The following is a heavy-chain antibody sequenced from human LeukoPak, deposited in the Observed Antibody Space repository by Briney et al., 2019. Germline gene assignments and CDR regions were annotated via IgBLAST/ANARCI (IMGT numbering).Heavy chain of an antibody. CDR1: GGSFSGYY. D-gene: IGHD3-10*01. V-gene: IGHV4-34*01. Sequence: SETLSLTCAVYGGSFSGYYWSWIRQPPGKGLEWIGEINHSRGTNYSPSLKSRVTISVDTSKNQFSLKLSSVTAADTAVYYCARGRYYGSDYWGQGTLVTVSS. CDR2: INHSRGT. J-gene: IGHJ4*02. CDR3: ARGRYYGSDY.